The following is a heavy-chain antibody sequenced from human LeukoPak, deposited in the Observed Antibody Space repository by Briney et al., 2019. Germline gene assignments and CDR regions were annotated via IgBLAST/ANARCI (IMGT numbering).Heavy chain of an antibody. V-gene: IGHV3-11*01. CDR2: ISTSASSI. J-gene: IGHJ1*01. Sequence: PGGSLRLSCAASGFTFSDYYISWLRQAPGKGLEGISYISTSASSIFYADSVKGRFTVSRDNAKNSVYLQMDSLRADDTAVYYCARAEYYDSTGYCFHLWGQGTQVTVSS. CDR3: ARAEYYDSTGYCFHL. D-gene: IGHD3-22*01. CDR1: GFTFSDYY.